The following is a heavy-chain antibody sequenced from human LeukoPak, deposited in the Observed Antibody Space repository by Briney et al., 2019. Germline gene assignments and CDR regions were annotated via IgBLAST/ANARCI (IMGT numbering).Heavy chain of an antibody. J-gene: IGHJ4*02. Sequence: GGSLRLSCAASGFTFSSYSMTWVRQAPGKGLEWVSSISSSSSYIYYADSVKGRFTISRDNAKNSLYLQMNSLRAEDTAVYYCARAADTAMAYFDYWGQGTLVTVSS. CDR1: GFTFSSYS. CDR2: ISSSSSYI. D-gene: IGHD5-18*01. V-gene: IGHV3-21*01. CDR3: ARAADTAMAYFDY.